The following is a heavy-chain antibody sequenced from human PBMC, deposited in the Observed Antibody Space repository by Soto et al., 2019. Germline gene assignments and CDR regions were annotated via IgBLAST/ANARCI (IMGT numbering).Heavy chain of an antibody. Sequence: PSETLSLTCTVSGGSISSYYWSWIRQPPGKGLEWIGYIYYSGSTNYNPSLKSRVSISVDTSKNQFSLNLSSVTAADTAVYYCARDLRYFDQHWYYGMDVWGQGTTVTVSS. CDR1: GGSISSYY. CDR2: IYYSGST. D-gene: IGHD3-9*01. CDR3: ARDLRYFDQHWYYGMDV. J-gene: IGHJ6*02. V-gene: IGHV4-59*12.